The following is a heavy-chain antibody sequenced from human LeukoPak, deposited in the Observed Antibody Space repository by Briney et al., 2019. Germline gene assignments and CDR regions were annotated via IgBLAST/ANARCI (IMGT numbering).Heavy chain of an antibody. CDR1: GGSISSYY. CDR2: IYYSGST. J-gene: IGHJ3*02. CDR3: ARSRGSDAFDI. Sequence: SETLSLTCTVSGGSISSYYWSWIRQPPGKGLEWIGYIYYSGSTNYNPSLKSRVTISVDTSKNQFSLKLSSVTAADTAVYYCARSRGSDAFDIWGQGTMVTASS. D-gene: IGHD3-16*01. V-gene: IGHV4-59*01.